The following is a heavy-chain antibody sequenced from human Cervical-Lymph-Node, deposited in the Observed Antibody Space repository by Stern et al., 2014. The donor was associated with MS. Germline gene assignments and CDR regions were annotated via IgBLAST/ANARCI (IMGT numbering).Heavy chain of an antibody. CDR2: IFPGGSDI. V-gene: IGHV5-51*01. CDR1: GYTFTSYW. J-gene: IGHJ4*02. CDR3: ASQRYFDY. Sequence: EVQLVESGPEVKRPGESLKISCQASGYTFTSYWIGWVRQMPGKGLEWIAIIFPGGSDIRYSPSFQGQVTISADKSSSTAYLQWNNLKASDTAIYYCASQRYFDYWGQGTLVTVSS.